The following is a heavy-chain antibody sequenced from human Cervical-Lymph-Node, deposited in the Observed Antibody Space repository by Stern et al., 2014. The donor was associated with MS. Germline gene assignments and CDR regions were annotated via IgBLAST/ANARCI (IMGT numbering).Heavy chain of an antibody. CDR1: GYTFSTYD. V-gene: IGHV1-8*01. Sequence: QVQLMQSGAEVKKPGASVKVSCKASGYTFSTYDITWVRQATGQGLEWLGWLKPNNGRTGHAQRCQGRINMTSDTTTSTAYMELSSLKSEDTAVYYCARGCSGGSCNFEFYFYYGLDVWGQGTTVTVSS. CDR2: LKPNNGRT. CDR3: ARGCSGGSCNFEFYFYYGLDV. J-gene: IGHJ6*02. D-gene: IGHD2-15*01.